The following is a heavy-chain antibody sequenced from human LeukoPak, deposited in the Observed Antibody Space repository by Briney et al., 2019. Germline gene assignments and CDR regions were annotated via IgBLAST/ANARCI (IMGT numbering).Heavy chain of an antibody. CDR1: GFTFRSYA. V-gene: IGHV3-64*01. CDR3: ARDQKASDTDVDTAMVDDAFDI. J-gene: IGHJ3*02. D-gene: IGHD5-18*01. CDR2: ISSNGGST. Sequence: PGGSLRLSCAASGFTFRSYAMHWVRQAPGKGLEYVSAISSNGGSTYYANSVKGRFTISRDNSKNTLYLQMGSLRAEDMAVYYCARDQKASDTDVDTAMVDDAFDIWGQGTMVTVSS.